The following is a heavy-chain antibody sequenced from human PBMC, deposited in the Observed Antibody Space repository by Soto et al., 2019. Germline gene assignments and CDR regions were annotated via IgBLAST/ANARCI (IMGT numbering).Heavy chain of an antibody. CDR1: GYTFTSYD. D-gene: IGHD6-13*01. CDR3: ARAAAGYYYYYMDV. CDR2: MNPNSSNT. V-gene: IGHV1-8*01. J-gene: IGHJ6*03. Sequence: QVQLVQSGAEVKKPGASVKVSCKASGYTFTSYDINWVRQATGQGLEWMGWMNPNSSNTGYAQKFQGRVTMTRNTSISTAYMELSSLRSEDTAVYYCARAAAGYYYYYMDVWGNGTTVTVSS.